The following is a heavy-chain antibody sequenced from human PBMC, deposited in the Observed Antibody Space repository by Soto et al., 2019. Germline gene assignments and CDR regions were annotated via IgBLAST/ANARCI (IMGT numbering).Heavy chain of an antibody. CDR2: IYYSGST. V-gene: IGHV4-59*01. D-gene: IGHD3-16*02. CDR3: ARSAGELSFDY. Sequence: LSLTCTVSGGSISSYYWSWIRQPPGKGLEWIGYIYYSGSTNYNPSLKSRVTISVDTSKNQFSLKLSSVTAADTAVYYCARSAGELSFDYWGQGTLVTVSS. J-gene: IGHJ4*02. CDR1: GGSISSYY.